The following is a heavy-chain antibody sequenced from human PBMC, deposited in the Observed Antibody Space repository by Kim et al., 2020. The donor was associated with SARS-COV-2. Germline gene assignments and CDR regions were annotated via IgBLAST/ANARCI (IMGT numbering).Heavy chain of an antibody. CDR2: IYPGDSDT. Sequence: GESLKISCKGSGYSFTSYWIGWVRQMPGKGLEWMGIIYPGDSDTRYSPSFQGQVTISADKSISTAYLQWSSLKASDTAMYYCARRPLNMIIGSAFDIWGQGTMVTVSS. V-gene: IGHV5-51*01. J-gene: IGHJ3*02. D-gene: IGHD3-22*01. CDR3: ARRPLNMIIGSAFDI. CDR1: GYSFTSYW.